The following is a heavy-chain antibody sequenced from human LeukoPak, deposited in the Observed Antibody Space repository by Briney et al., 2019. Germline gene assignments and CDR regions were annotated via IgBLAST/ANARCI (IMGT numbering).Heavy chain of an antibody. Sequence: PGGSLRLSWAASGFTFSGYWMSWVRQAPGKGLEWVANIKQDGSEIYYVDSVKGRFTTSRDNAKNSLHLQMNSLRAEDTAVYYCARATTYYDFWSGYYVRSDAFDIWGQGTMVTVSS. D-gene: IGHD3-3*01. CDR2: IKQDGSEI. CDR3: ARATTYYDFWSGYYVRSDAFDI. CDR1: GFTFSGYW. J-gene: IGHJ3*02. V-gene: IGHV3-7*01.